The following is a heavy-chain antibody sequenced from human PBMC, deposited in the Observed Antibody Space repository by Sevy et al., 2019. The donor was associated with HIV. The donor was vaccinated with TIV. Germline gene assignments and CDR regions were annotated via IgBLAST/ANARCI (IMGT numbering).Heavy chain of an antibody. V-gene: IGHV1-8*01. J-gene: IGHJ6*02. CDR1: GYTFTSYD. CDR3: ARGGDYCSGGSCYSKYYYGMDV. D-gene: IGHD2-15*01. CDR2: LNPNNGDT. Sequence: SAKVSCKASGYTFTSYDINWVRQATGQGLEWMGWLNPNNGDTGYAQKFQGRVTMTRNTSITTAYMELSSLRSEDTAVYYCARGGDYCSGGSCYSKYYYGMDVWGQGTTVTVSS.